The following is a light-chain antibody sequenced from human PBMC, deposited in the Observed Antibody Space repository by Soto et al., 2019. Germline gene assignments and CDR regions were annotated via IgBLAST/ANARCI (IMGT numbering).Light chain of an antibody. CDR3: QQLNSYPWT. V-gene: IGKV1-9*01. J-gene: IGKJ1*01. CDR1: QGISSY. Sequence: DIQLTQSPSFLSASVGDRVTITCRASQGISSYLAWYQQKPGKAPKLLIYAASTLQSGVPSRFSGRGSGTEFTLTISRLQPEDFATYYCQQLNSYPWTFGQGTKVEIK. CDR2: AAS.